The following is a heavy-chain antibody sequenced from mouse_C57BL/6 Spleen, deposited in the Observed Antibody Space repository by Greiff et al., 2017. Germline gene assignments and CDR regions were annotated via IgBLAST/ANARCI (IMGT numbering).Heavy chain of an antibody. Sequence: QVHVKQSGAGLARPGASVKISCKASGYTFTSYTMHWVQQRPGQGLEWIGYINPSSGYTKYNQKFKDKATLTADKSSSTAYMQLSSLTSEDSAVYYCARSDYGNGEGDYWGQGTTLTVSS. J-gene: IGHJ2*01. CDR1: GYTFTSYT. CDR2: INPSSGYT. CDR3: ARSDYGNGEGDY. V-gene: IGHV1-4*01. D-gene: IGHD2-1*01.